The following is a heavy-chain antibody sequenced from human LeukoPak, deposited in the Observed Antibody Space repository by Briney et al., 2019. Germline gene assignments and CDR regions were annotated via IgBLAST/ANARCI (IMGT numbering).Heavy chain of an antibody. CDR1: GFTFDDYG. J-gene: IGHJ4*02. CDR2: INWNGGST. D-gene: IGHD2-21*02. CDR3: ARGAYCGGDCSFDY. V-gene: IGHV3-20*04. Sequence: GGSLRLSCAASGFTFDDYGMSWVRQAPGKGLEWVSGINWNGGSTGYADSVKSRFTISRDNAKNSLYLQMNSLRAEDTALYYCARGAYCGGDCSFDYWGQGTLVTVSS.